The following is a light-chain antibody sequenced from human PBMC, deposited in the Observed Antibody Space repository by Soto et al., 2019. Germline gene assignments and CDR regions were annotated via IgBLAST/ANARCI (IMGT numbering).Light chain of an antibody. CDR3: QQYNTYSPST. J-gene: IGKJ1*01. CDR1: QSISVW. V-gene: IGKV1-5*01. Sequence: DIQMTQSPSTLSASVGDRVTITCRASQSISVWLAWYQQKPGKAPKLLIYDASSLESGVPSRFSGSGSGTEFTLTISSLQPDDIAINHCQQYNTYSPSTIGQGSQL. CDR2: DAS.